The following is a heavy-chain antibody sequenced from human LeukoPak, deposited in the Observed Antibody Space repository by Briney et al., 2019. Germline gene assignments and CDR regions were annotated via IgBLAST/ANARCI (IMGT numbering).Heavy chain of an antibody. V-gene: IGHV3-7*01. Sequence: GGSLRLSCAASGFTFSTFWMSWVRQAPGKGLEWVANINQDGSEKYYVGSMKGRFTVSRDNAKNSLYLQMDSLRAEDTAVYYCAGGGPSVPDYWRQATLVTVSS. CDR3: AGGGPSVPDY. CDR2: INQDGSEK. J-gene: IGHJ4*02. CDR1: GFTFSTFW.